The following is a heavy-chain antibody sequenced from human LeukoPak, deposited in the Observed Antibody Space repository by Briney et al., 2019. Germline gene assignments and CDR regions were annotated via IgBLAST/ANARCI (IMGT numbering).Heavy chain of an antibody. CDR3: ARGRTSSGYYFSAGTPFYGMDV. Sequence: PSETLSLTFAVYGGSFSGYYWSWIRQPPGKGLEWIGEINHSGSTNYNPSLKSRVTISVDTSKNQFSLKLSSVTAADTAVYYCARGRTSSGYYFSAGTPFYGMDVWGQGTTVTVSS. J-gene: IGHJ6*02. CDR1: GGSFSGYY. V-gene: IGHV4-34*01. D-gene: IGHD3-22*01. CDR2: INHSGST.